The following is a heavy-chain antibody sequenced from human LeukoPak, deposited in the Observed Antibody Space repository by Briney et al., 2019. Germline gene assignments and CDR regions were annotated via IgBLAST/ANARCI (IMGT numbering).Heavy chain of an antibody. D-gene: IGHD5-12*01. CDR1: GGSISSYY. V-gene: IGHV4-59*08. Sequence: SETLSLTCTVSGGSISSYYWSWIRQPPGKGLEWIGYIYYSGSTNYNPSLKSRVIISVDTSKNQFSLKLSSVTAADTAVYYCARQPSGPYYYYYYMDVWGKGTTVTISS. CDR2: IYYSGST. J-gene: IGHJ6*03. CDR3: ARQPSGPYYYYYYMDV.